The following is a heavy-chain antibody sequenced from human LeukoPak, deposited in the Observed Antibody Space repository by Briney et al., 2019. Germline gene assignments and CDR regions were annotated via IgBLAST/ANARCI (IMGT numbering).Heavy chain of an antibody. V-gene: IGHV1-69*05. CDR2: IIPIFGTA. CDR1: GVTFSSYA. J-gene: IGHJ6*03. Sequence: GGSVKLSCEASGVTFSSYAISWVRQAPGQGLEWMAGIIPIFGTANYAQKFQGRFTITTDKSTSSAYMELSSLRAEDTAVYYCARDQAGTDYYYYYMDVWGKGTTVTVSS. CDR3: ARDQAGTDYYYYYMDV. D-gene: IGHD6-19*01.